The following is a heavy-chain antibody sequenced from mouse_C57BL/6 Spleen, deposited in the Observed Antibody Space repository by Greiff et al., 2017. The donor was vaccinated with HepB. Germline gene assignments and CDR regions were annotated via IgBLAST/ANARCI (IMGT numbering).Heavy chain of an antibody. Sequence: EVHLVESGGDLVKPGGSLKLSCAASGFTFSSYGMSWVRQTPDKRLEWVATISSGGSYTYYPDSVKGRFTISRDKAKNTLYLQMSSLKSEDTAMYSCARIYYGNDGFAYWGQGTLVTVSA. CDR1: GFTFSSYG. V-gene: IGHV5-6*01. D-gene: IGHD2-2*01. J-gene: IGHJ3*01. CDR3: ARIYYGNDGFAY. CDR2: ISSGGSYT.